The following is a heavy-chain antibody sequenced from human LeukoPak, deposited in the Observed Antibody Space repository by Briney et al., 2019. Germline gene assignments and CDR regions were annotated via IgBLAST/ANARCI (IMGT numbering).Heavy chain of an antibody. CDR1: GGTFSSYA. Sequence: GASVKVSCKASGGTFSSYAISWVRQAPGQGLEWMGRIIPILGIANYAQKFQGRVTITADKSTSTAYMELSSLRSEDTAVYYCARDRPRYCSSTSCFKVYYYYGMDVWGQGTTVTVSS. V-gene: IGHV1-69*04. D-gene: IGHD2-2*01. CDR2: IIPILGIA. CDR3: ARDRPRYCSSTSCFKVYYYYGMDV. J-gene: IGHJ6*02.